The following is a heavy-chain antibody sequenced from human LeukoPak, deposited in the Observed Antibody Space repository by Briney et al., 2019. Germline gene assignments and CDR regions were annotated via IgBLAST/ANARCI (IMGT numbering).Heavy chain of an antibody. Sequence: GASGKVSCKAAGGTVSSYAISWVGQAPGQGVEWRGGIIPIFGTANYAQKFQGRVTITTDESTSTAYMELSSLRSEDTAVYYCARADTAMVTSQMDFDYWGQGTLVTVSS. J-gene: IGHJ4*02. CDR1: GGTVSSYA. V-gene: IGHV1-69*05. CDR3: ARADTAMVTSQMDFDY. D-gene: IGHD5-18*01. CDR2: IIPIFGTA.